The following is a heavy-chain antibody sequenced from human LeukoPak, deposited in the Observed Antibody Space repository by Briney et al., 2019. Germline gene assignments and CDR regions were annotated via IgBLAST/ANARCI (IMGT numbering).Heavy chain of an antibody. CDR1: GFTFSSYG. J-gene: IGHJ6*02. CDR3: AKGLGYCSGGSCYSAFGYCYGMDV. CDR2: ISYDGSNK. V-gene: IGHV3-30*18. Sequence: PGRSLRLSCAASGFTFSSYGMHWVRQAPGKGLEWVAVISYDGSNKYYADSVKGRFTISRDNSKNTLYLQMNSLRAEDTAVYYCAKGLGYCSGGSCYSAFGYCYGMDVWGQGTTVTVSS. D-gene: IGHD2-15*01.